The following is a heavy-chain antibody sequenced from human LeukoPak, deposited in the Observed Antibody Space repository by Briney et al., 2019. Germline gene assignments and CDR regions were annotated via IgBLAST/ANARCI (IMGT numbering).Heavy chain of an antibody. CDR2: INHSGST. V-gene: IGHV4-34*01. CDR3: ATHGWGSYYGPSSYYFDY. D-gene: IGHD1-26*01. CDR1: GGSFSGYY. J-gene: IGHJ4*02. Sequence: PSETLSLTCAVYGGSFSGYYWSWIRQPPGKGLEWIGEINHSGSTNYNPSLKSRVTISVDTSKNQFSLKLSSVTAADTAVYYCATHGWGSYYGPSSYYFDYWGQGTLVTVSS.